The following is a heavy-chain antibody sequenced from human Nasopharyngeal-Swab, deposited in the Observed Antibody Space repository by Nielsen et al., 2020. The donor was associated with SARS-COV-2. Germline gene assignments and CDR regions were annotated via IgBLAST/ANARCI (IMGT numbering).Heavy chain of an antibody. CDR2: IYYSGST. V-gene: IGHV4-61*01. CDR1: GGSISSSSYY. CDR3: ARATAIQDFWSGYYSPRNFDY. Sequence: GSLRLSCTVSGGSISSSSYYWSWIRQPPGKGLEWIGYIYYSGSTNYNPSLKSRVTISVDTSKNQFSLKLSSVTAADTAVYYCARATAIQDFWSGYYSPRNFDYWGQGTLVTVSS. J-gene: IGHJ4*02. D-gene: IGHD3-3*01.